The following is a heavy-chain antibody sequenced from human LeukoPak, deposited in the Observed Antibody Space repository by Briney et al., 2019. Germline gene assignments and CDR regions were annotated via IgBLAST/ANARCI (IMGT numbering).Heavy chain of an antibody. CDR3: TTRTRYYAFDI. V-gene: IGHV3-15*01. Sequence: KTGGSLRLSCVASGFTFSHYWMTWYRQAPGKGLEWVARIRSTTDGGTADYAAPVKGRFTISRDDSKNTLYVEMNSLKTEDTAVYYCTTRTRYYAFDIWGQGTMVTVSS. J-gene: IGHJ3*02. D-gene: IGHD1-7*01. CDR1: GFTFSHYW. CDR2: IRSTTDGGTA.